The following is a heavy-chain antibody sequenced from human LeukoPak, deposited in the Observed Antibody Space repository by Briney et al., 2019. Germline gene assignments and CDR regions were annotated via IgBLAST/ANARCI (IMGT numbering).Heavy chain of an antibody. V-gene: IGHV1-2*06. J-gene: IGHJ4*02. CDR1: GYTFTGYY. Sequence: ASVKVSCKDSGYTFTGYYIHWMRLAPGQGLEWMGRITPNSGDTIYAQKFQGRVTMTTDTSISTAYMELSSLRSDDTAVYYCARDRVGAINPDYWGQGTLVTVSS. CDR2: ITPNSGDT. D-gene: IGHD1-26*01. CDR3: ARDRVGAINPDY.